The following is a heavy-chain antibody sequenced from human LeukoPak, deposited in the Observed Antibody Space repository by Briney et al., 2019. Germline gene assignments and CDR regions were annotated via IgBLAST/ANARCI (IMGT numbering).Heavy chain of an antibody. CDR2: TYYRSKWYN. D-gene: IGHD4-17*01. Sequence: SQTLSLTCVISGDSVSSNSAAWNWIRQSPSRGLERLGRTYYRSKWYNDFAISVKGRITINADTSKNQFSLQVKSVTPEDTAIYYCAREGWRDGDYGAFYYFYYMDVWGKGTTVTVSS. V-gene: IGHV6-1*01. CDR1: GDSVSSNSAA. J-gene: IGHJ6*03. CDR3: AREGWRDGDYGAFYYFYYMDV.